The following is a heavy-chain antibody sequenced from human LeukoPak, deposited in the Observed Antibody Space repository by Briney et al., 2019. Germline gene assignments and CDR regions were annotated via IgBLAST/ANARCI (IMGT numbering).Heavy chain of an antibody. D-gene: IGHD6-13*01. J-gene: IGHJ5*02. CDR2: MNPNSGNT. V-gene: IGHV1-8*01. CDR1: GYTFTSYD. CDR3: ARGLIAAQGWFDP. Sequence: ASVKVSCKASGYTFTSYDINWVRQATGQGLEWMGWMNPNSGNTGYAQQFQGRVTMTRNTSIGTAYMELSSLRSEDTAVYYCARGLIAAQGWFDPWGQGTLVTVSS.